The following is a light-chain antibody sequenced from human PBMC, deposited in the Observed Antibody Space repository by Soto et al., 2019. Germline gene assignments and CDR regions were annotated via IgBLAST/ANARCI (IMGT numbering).Light chain of an antibody. Sequence: DIQMTQSPYTLSGSVGDRVTITCRASQTISSWLAWYQQKPGKAPKLLIYKASTLKSGVPSRFSGSGSGTEFTLTISSLQSEDFAVYYCQQYNNWPLFGQGTRLEI. CDR2: KAS. V-gene: IGKV1-5*03. CDR3: QQYNNWPL. CDR1: QTISSW. J-gene: IGKJ5*01.